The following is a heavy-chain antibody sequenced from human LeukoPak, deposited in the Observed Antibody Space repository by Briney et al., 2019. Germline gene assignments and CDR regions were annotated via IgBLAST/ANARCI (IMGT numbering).Heavy chain of an antibody. V-gene: IGHV3-23*01. Sequence: GGSLRLSCTASGFTLSTYAMNWVRQAPGKGLEWVSAISGSGGSTYYADSVKGRFTISRDNSKNTLYLQMNSLRAEDTAVYYCAKIADYSEVRYFDYWGQGTLVTVSS. D-gene: IGHD4-11*01. CDR3: AKIADYSEVRYFDY. CDR2: ISGSGGST. CDR1: GFTLSTYA. J-gene: IGHJ4*02.